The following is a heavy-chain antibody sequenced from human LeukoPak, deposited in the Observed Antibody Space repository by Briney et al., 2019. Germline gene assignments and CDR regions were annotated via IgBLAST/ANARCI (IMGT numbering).Heavy chain of an antibody. D-gene: IGHD6-19*01. CDR3: ARGQVGSSGWYYYYYYGMDV. CDR2: MNPNSGNT. J-gene: IGHJ6*02. V-gene: IGHV1-8*01. CDR1: GYTFTSYD. Sequence: ASVKVSCKASGYTFTSYDINWVRQATGQGLEWMGWMNPNSGNTGYAQKFQGRVTMTRNTSISTAYMKLSSLRSEDTAVYYCARGQVGSSGWYYYYYYGMDVWDQGTTVTVSS.